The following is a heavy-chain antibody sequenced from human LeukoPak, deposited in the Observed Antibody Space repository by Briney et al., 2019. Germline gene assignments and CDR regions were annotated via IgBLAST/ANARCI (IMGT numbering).Heavy chain of an antibody. CDR3: VSFYETX. CDR2: INSDGSWT. V-gene: IGHV3-74*01. D-gene: IGHD2/OR15-2a*01. Sequence: PGGSLRLTCAASGNYWMHWVRQAPGKGLVWVSHINSDGSWTSYADSVKGRFTISKDNAKNTVYLQMNSLRAEDTAVYYCVSFYETXXGRGTLVTVSS. CDR1: GNYW. J-gene: IGHJ4*02.